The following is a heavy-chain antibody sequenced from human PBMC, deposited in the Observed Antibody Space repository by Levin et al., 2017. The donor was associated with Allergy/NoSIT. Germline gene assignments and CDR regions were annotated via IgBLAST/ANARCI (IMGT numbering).Heavy chain of an antibody. D-gene: IGHD4-11*01. CDR2: IKQDGSVK. CDR3: ARGPSTILTTI. V-gene: IGHV3-7*04. J-gene: IGHJ4*02. Sequence: GESLKISCAASGFTLGNFWMTWVRQAPGKGLEWVANIKQDGSVKQYVDSVKGRFTISRDNAENSLYLQMNSLRAGDTAVYYCARGPSTILTTIWGQGTLVTVSS. CDR1: GFTLGNFW.